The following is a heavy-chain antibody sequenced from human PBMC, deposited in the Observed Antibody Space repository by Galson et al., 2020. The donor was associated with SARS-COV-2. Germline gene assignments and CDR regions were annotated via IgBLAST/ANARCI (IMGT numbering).Heavy chain of an antibody. J-gene: IGHJ4*02. V-gene: IGHV3-30-3*01. D-gene: IGHD1-26*01. CDR1: GFTFSSYA. CDR3: ARTSGSYYSPFDY. Sequence: QAGGSLRLSCAASGFTFSSYAMHWVRQAPGKGLEWVAVISYDGSNKYYADSVKGRFTISRDNSKNTLYLQMNSLRAEDTAVYYCARTSGSYYSPFDYWGQGTLVTVSS. CDR2: ISYDGSNK.